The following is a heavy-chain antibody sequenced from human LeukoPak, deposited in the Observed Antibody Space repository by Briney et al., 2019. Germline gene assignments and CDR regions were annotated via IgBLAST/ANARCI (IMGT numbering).Heavy chain of an antibody. CDR2: IIPIFGTA. V-gene: IGHV1-69*06. Sequence: GSSVKVSCKASGGTFSSYAISWVRQAPGQGLEWMGGIIPIFGTANYAQKFQGRVTITADKSTSTAYMELSSPRSEDTAVYYCAREREGGLCFDYWGQGTLVTVSS. CDR3: AREREGGLCFDY. J-gene: IGHJ4*02. CDR1: GGTFSSYA. D-gene: IGHD3-16*01.